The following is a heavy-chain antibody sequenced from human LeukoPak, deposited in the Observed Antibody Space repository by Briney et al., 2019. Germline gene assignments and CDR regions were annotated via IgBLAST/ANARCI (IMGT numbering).Heavy chain of an antibody. CDR3: ARPTKEGSSWYWWFDP. J-gene: IGHJ5*02. V-gene: IGHV3-74*01. D-gene: IGHD6-13*01. Sequence: GGSLRLSCAASGFTFSSYWMHWVRQAPGKGLVWVSRINNDGSSTSYADSVKGRFTISRDNAKNTLYLQMDSLRAEDTAVYYCARPTKEGSSWYWWFDPWGQGTLVTVSS. CDR1: GFTFSSYW. CDR2: INNDGSST.